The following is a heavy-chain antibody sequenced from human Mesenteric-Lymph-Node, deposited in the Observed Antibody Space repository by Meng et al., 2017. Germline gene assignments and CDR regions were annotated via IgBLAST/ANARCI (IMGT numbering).Heavy chain of an antibody. CDR1: GITFKDAW. CDR2: IKSNGDGGTT. Sequence: VQLVESGGGFVSHGGSLRLSCAVSGITFKDAWMSWVRQAPGKGLEWVGRIKSNGDGGTTDYAAPVKGRFTISRDDSKNTLFLQMDSLKTEDTAVYYCTPDPWGYWGQGTLVTVSS. CDR3: TPDPWGY. J-gene: IGHJ4*02. D-gene: IGHD3-16*01. V-gene: IGHV3-15*01.